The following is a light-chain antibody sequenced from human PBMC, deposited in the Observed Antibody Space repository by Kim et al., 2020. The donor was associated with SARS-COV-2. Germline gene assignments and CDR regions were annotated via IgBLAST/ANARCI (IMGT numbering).Light chain of an antibody. Sequence: SASVGDRVTITFRTSQGISGYLAWFQQQPGKAPNLLIYAASTLQGGVPSRFSGSGSGTEFTLTIGSLQPEDFATYYCQQLNSYPPTFGQGTKLEI. CDR2: AAS. V-gene: IGKV1-9*01. CDR1: QGISGY. J-gene: IGKJ2*01. CDR3: QQLNSYPPT.